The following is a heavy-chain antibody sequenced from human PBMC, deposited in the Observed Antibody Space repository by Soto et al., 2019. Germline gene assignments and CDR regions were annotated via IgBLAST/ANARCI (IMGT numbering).Heavy chain of an antibody. V-gene: IGHV4-59*01. CDR1: GGSISSYY. CDR3: ATGPYGDYYY. J-gene: IGHJ4*02. CDR2: IYYSGST. Sequence: SETLSLSCTVSGGSISSYYWSWIRQPPGKGLEWIGYIYYSGSTNYNPSLKSRVTISVDTSKNQFSLKLSSVTAADTAVYYCATGPYGDYYYWGQGTLVTVSS. D-gene: IGHD4-17*01.